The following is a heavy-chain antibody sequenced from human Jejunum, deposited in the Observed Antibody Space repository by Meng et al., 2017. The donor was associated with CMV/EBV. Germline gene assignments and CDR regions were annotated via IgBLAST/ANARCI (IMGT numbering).Heavy chain of an antibody. CDR1: GGSISGYD. J-gene: IGHJ4*02. Sequence: QVHFHGTRPRPVKPSETLSLTCTVSGGSISGYDWNWIRCPAGKGLEWIGRVYMSGSTNYNPSLRSRVAMSVDTSKTQFSLRLTSVTAADTAVYYCARDRMAAPGTFEYWGQGTLVTVSS. CDR2: VYMSGST. V-gene: IGHV4-4*07. CDR3: ARDRMAAPGTFEY. D-gene: IGHD6-13*01.